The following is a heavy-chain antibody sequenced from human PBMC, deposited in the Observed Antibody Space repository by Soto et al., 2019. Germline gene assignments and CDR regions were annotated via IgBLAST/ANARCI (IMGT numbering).Heavy chain of an antibody. CDR3: ARRAIYGDYVGY. CDR1: GYSFTTFW. CDR2: IDPSQSHS. J-gene: IGHJ4*02. V-gene: IGHV5-10-1*01. D-gene: IGHD4-17*01. Sequence: GESLKISCEGSGYSFTTFWIGWVRQMPGKGLEWMGRIDPSQSHSKYSPSFQGHVTISADKSISTAYLQWSSLRASDTAMYYCARRAIYGDYVGYWGQGILVTVSA.